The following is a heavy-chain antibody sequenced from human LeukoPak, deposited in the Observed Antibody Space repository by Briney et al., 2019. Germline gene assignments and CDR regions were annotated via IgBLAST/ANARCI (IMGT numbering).Heavy chain of an antibody. J-gene: IGHJ4*02. V-gene: IGHV3-23*01. D-gene: IGHD3-10*01. Sequence: GGSLRLSCTASAFAFSNHAMSWVRQAPGKGLEWVSAISGSGGSTYYADSMKGRFTISRDNSKNTLYLQMNSLRAEDTAVYYCAKWLGGWFLSSMYYFDYWGQGTLVTVSS. CDR2: ISGSGGST. CDR3: AKWLGGWFLSSMYYFDY. CDR1: AFAFSNHA.